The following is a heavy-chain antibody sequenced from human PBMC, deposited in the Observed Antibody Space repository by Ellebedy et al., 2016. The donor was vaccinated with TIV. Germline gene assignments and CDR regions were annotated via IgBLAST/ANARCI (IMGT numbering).Heavy chain of an antibody. D-gene: IGHD2-15*01. CDR3: ARSGDRAFVVVVAATLWFDP. Sequence: AASVKVSCKASGYTFTSYGISWVRQAPGQGLEWMGGIIPIFGTANYAQKFQGRVTITADESTSTAYMELSSLRSEDTAVYYCARSGDRAFVVVVAATLWFDPWGQGTLVTVSS. V-gene: IGHV1-69*13. CDR2: IIPIFGTA. J-gene: IGHJ5*02. CDR1: GYTFTSYG.